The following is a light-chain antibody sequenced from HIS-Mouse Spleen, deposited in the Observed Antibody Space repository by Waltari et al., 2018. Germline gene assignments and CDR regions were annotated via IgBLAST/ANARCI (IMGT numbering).Light chain of an antibody. J-gene: IGLJ1*01. CDR2: DVS. CDR3: CSYAGSYTYV. CDR1: SSAVGGSTY. V-gene: IGLV2-11*01. Sequence: QSALTQPRSVSGSPGQSVTISCTGTSSAVGGSTYVSWYQQHPGKAPKLMIYDVSKRPSGVPDRFSGSKSGNTASLTISGLQAEDEADYYCCSYAGSYTYVFGTGTKVTVL.